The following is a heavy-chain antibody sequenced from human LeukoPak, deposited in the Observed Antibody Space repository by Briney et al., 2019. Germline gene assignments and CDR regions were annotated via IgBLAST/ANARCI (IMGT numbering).Heavy chain of an antibody. D-gene: IGHD6-19*01. Sequence: GGSLRLSCAASGFTFDDYAMHRVRQAPGKGLEWVSGISWNSGSIGYADSVKGRFTISRDNAKNSPYLQMNSLRAEDTALYYCAKGYSSGWYNYFDYWGQGTLVTVSS. CDR2: ISWNSGSI. CDR1: GFTFDDYA. V-gene: IGHV3-9*01. J-gene: IGHJ4*02. CDR3: AKGYSSGWYNYFDY.